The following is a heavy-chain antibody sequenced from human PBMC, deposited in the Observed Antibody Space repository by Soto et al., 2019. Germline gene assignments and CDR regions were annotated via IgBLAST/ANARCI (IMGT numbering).Heavy chain of an antibody. J-gene: IGHJ6*02. CDR1: GFTFSSYS. D-gene: IGHD6-13*01. CDR3: ARDQGYSSSWYSGYYYGMAV. CDR2: ISSSSSTI. V-gene: IGHV3-48*02. Sequence: GGSLRLSCAASGFTFSSYSMNWVRQAPGKGLELVSYISSSSSTIYYADSVKGRFTISRDNAKNSLYLQMNSLRDEDTAVYYCARDQGYSSSWYSGYYYGMAVWGQGTTVTVSS.